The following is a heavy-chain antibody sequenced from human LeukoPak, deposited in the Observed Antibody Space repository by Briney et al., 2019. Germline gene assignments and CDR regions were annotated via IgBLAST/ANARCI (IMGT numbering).Heavy chain of an antibody. D-gene: IGHD6-19*01. CDR3: AKDPSSGWYRWSMDV. CDR2: INSDGSST. Sequence: GGSLRLSCAASGFTFSSYSMSWVRQAPGKGLVWVSRINSDGSSTSYADSVKGRFTISRDNAKNTLYLQMNSLRAEDTALYYCAKDPSSGWYRWSMDVWGQGTTVTVSS. J-gene: IGHJ6*02. V-gene: IGHV3-74*01. CDR1: GFTFSSYS.